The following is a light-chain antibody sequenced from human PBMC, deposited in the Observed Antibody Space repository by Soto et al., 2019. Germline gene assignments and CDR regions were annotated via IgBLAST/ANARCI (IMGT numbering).Light chain of an antibody. Sequence: QSALTQPASVSGSPGQSITISCTGTSSDVGAYNYVSWYQQHPGKVPKLMIYEVSNRPSGVSNRFSGSKSGNTASLTISGLQDEDEADYYCSSYSSSITVLFGGGTKLTVL. J-gene: IGLJ2*01. CDR1: SSDVGAYNY. CDR2: EVS. CDR3: SSYSSSITVL. V-gene: IGLV2-14*01.